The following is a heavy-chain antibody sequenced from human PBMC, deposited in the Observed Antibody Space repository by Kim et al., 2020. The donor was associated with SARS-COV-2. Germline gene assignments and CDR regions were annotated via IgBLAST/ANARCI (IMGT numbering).Heavy chain of an antibody. CDR2: IYYSGST. V-gene: IGHV4-31*03. Sequence: SETLSLTCTVSGGSISSGGYYWSWIRQHPGKGLEWIGYIYYSGSTYYNPSLKSRVTISVDTSKNQFSLKLSSVTAADTAVYYCARNFDSGPDGIVVVPPHFDYWGQGTLVTVSS. CDR3: ARNFDSGPDGIVVVPPHFDY. D-gene: IGHD3-22*01. J-gene: IGHJ4*02. CDR1: GGSISSGGYY.